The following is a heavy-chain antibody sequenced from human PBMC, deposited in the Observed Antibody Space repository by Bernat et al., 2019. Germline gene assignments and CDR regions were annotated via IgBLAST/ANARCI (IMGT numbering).Heavy chain of an antibody. J-gene: IGHJ4*02. CDR3: ATTISYDSSGYYPFWY. V-gene: IGHV3-7*02. CDR2: IKQDGSEK. CDR1: GFTFSSYW. Sequence: EVQLVESGGGLVQPGGSLRLSCAASGFTFSSYWMSWVRQAPGKGLEWVANIKQDGSEKYYVDSVKGRFTISRDNAKNSLYLQMNSLRAEDTAVYYCATTISYDSSGYYPFWYWGQGTLVTVSS. D-gene: IGHD3-22*01.